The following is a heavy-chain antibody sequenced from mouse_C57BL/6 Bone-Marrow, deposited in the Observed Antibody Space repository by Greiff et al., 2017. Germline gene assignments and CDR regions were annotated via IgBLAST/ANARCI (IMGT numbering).Heavy chain of an antibody. CDR1: GYAFSSSW. CDR3: ARGNYGFDY. V-gene: IGHV1-82*01. D-gene: IGHD2-1*01. Sequence: QVQLQQSGPELVKPGASVKISCKASGYAFSSSWMNWVKQRPGKGLEWIGRIYPGDGDTNYNGKFKGKATLTADNSSSTAYMQLSSLTSEDSAVYFCARGNYGFDYWGQGTTLTVSS. CDR2: IYPGDGDT. J-gene: IGHJ2*01.